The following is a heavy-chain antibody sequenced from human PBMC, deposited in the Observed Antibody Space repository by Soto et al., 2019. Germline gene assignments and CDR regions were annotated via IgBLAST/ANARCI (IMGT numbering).Heavy chain of an antibody. J-gene: IGHJ5*02. CDR3: AKEKISTSCCNWFDP. Sequence: TLSLTCSVSGASIYNGGYFWSWIRQSPGKGLEWIGHIHNSGSPYYNPSLKSRVTISVDNSKNTLYLQMNSLRAEDTAVYYCAKEKISTSCCNWFDPWGQGTLVTVSS. V-gene: IGHV4-30-2*06. CDR2: IHNSGSP. CDR1: GASIYNGGYF. D-gene: IGHD2-2*01.